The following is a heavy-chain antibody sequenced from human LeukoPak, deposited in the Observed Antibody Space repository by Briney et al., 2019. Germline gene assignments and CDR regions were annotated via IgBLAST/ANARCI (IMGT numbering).Heavy chain of an antibody. CDR2: INRDGSER. Sequence: GGSLRLSCAASGFTFSNYWMTWVRQAPGKGLEWVANINRDGSERYYVDSVKGRFTISRDDAKSSLYLQMNSLRAEDTAVYYCARNTAQSAFDIWGQGTMVTVSS. CDR3: ARNTAQSAFDI. V-gene: IGHV3-7*01. CDR1: GFTFSNYW. D-gene: IGHD5-18*01. J-gene: IGHJ3*02.